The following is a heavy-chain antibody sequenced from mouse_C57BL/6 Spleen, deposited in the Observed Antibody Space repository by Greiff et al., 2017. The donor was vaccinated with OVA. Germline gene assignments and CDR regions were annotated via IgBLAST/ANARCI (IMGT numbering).Heavy chain of an antibody. J-gene: IGHJ3*01. D-gene: IGHD2-3*01. Sequence: VQLQQSGAELVKPGASMKMSCKASGYTFTTYPIEWMKQNHGKSLEWIGNFHPYNDDTKYNEKFKGKATLTVEKSSSTVYLELSRLTSDDSAVYYCARRLTDGYYLFAYWGQGTLVTVSA. CDR2: FHPYNDDT. CDR3: ARRLTDGYYLFAY. CDR1: GYTFTTYP. V-gene: IGHV1-47*01.